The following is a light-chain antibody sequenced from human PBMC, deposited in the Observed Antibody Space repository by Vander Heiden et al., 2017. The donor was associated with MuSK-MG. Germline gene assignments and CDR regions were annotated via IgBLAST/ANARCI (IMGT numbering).Light chain of an antibody. V-gene: IGKV1-33*01. CDR3: QQEDNLPLT. J-gene: IGKJ4*01. Sequence: DIQMTQSPSSLSASVGDRVTLTCQASQDITNYLNWYQQKPGKAPKLLIYDSSNLGTAVPSRFSGSGSGTDFTFTISSLQPEDLATYYCQQEDNLPLTFGGGTRVEI. CDR2: DSS. CDR1: QDITNY.